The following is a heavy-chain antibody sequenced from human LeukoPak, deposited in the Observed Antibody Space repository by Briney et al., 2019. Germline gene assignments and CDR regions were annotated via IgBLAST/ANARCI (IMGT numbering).Heavy chain of an antibody. CDR1: GGSISSSSYY. CDR2: IYYSGST. D-gene: IGHD5-18*01. CDR3: ARRRDTAMVTGPYYFDY. Sequence: SETLSLTCTVSGGSISSSSYYWGWIRQPPGKGLEWIGSIYYSGSTYYNPSLKSRVTISVDTSKNQFSLKLSSVTAADTAVYYCARRRDTAMVTGPYYFDYWGQGTLVTVSS. J-gene: IGHJ4*02. V-gene: IGHV4-39*01.